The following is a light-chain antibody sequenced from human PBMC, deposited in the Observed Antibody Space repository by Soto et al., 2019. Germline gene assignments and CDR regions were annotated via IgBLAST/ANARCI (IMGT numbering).Light chain of an antibody. Sequence: QSALTQPASVSGSPGQSITISCTGTSSDVGLYDYVSWYQQHPGKAPQLMIYAVSNRPSGVSNRFSASKSGNTASMFISGLQDEEEDDYYCSSYKSDSSYVFGSGTKVTV. CDR3: SSYKSDSSYV. J-gene: IGLJ1*01. V-gene: IGLV2-14*01. CDR1: SSDVGLYDY. CDR2: AVS.